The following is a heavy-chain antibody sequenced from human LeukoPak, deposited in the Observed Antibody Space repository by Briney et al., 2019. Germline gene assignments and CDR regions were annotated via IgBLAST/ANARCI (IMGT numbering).Heavy chain of an antibody. CDR3: SKGSRASRPYYFDF. J-gene: IGHJ4*02. Sequence: GGSLRLSCAASGFTFNNYAMSWVRQAPGKGLEWVSVITGGGDDTYHADSVKGRFTISRDNAMNTPYLQMNSLTVDDSAIYYCSKGSRASRPYYFDFWGQGTLVTVSS. D-gene: IGHD3-10*01. CDR2: ITGGGDDT. CDR1: GFTFNNYA. V-gene: IGHV3-23*01.